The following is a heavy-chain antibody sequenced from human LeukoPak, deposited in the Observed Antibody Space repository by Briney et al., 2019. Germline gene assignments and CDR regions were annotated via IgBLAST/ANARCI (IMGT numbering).Heavy chain of an antibody. J-gene: IGHJ4*02. Sequence: SETLSLTCTVSGGSVSSGSYYWSWIRQPPGKGLEWIGYIYYSGSTNYNPSLKSRVTISVDTYKNQFSLKLSSVTAADTAVYYCARTKRALTYYFDYWGQGTLVTVSS. V-gene: IGHV4-61*01. CDR1: GGSVSSGSYY. CDR2: IYYSGST. D-gene: IGHD1-26*01. CDR3: ARTKRALTYYFDY.